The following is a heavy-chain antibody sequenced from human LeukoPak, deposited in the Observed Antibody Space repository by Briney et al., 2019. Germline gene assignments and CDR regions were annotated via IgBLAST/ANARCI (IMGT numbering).Heavy chain of an antibody. CDR2: ISYDGSNK. J-gene: IGHJ4*02. V-gene: IGHV3-30*04. CDR3: ARDWYYYDSSGYGY. CDR1: GFTFSSYA. D-gene: IGHD3-22*01. Sequence: GRSLRLSCAASGFTFSSYAMHWVRQAPGKGLEWLAVISYDGSNKYYADSVKGRFTISRDNSKNTLYLQMNSLRAEDTAVYYCARDWYYYDSSGYGYWGQGTLVTVSS.